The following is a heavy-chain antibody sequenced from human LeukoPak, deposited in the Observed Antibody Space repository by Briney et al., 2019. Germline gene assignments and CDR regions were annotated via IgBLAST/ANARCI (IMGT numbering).Heavy chain of an antibody. CDR2: IYYSGST. V-gene: IGHV4-39*01. D-gene: IGHD3-22*01. CDR3: ARGRYYDSSGPWFDP. Sequence: SETPSLTCTVSVGSISSSSYYWGWIRQPPGKGLEWIGSIYYSGSTYYNPSLKSRVTISVDTSKNQFSLKLSSVTAADTAVYYCARGRYYDSSGPWFDPWGQGTLVTVSS. CDR1: VGSISSSSYY. J-gene: IGHJ5*02.